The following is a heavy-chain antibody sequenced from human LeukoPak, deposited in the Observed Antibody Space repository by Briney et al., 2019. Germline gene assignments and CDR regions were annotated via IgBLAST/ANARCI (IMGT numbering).Heavy chain of an antibody. CDR1: GFTFSSYA. Sequence: PGGSLRLSWAACGFTFSSYAMSWVRQAPGKGLEWVGRIKSKTDGGTTDYAAPVKGRFTISRDDSKDTLYLQMNSLNTEDTAVYYCTTDFWGYCSNSGCASDYWGQGTLVTVSS. CDR2: IKSKTDGGTT. J-gene: IGHJ4*02. V-gene: IGHV3-15*01. CDR3: TTDFWGYCSNSGCASDY. D-gene: IGHD2-2*01.